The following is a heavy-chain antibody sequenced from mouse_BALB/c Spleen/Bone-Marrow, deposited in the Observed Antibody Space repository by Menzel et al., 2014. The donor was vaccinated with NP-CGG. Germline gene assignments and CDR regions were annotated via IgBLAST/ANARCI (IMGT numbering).Heavy chain of an antibody. CDR3: ARTADGYYYAMDY. J-gene: IGHJ4*01. CDR1: GYTFSNYW. CDR2: VLPGSGSS. Sequence: VQLVESGAELMKPGASVKISCKATGYTFSNYWIEWIKQRPGHGLEWIGGVLPGSGSSNYNEKLKGKATFTADTSSNTAYMQLSSLTSEDSAVYYCARTADGYYYAMDYWGQGTSVTVSS. V-gene: IGHV1-9*01. D-gene: IGHD2-3*01.